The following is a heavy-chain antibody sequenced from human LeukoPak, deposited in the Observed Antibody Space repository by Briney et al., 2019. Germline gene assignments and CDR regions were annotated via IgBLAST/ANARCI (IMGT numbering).Heavy chain of an antibody. D-gene: IGHD3-16*01. CDR1: GFTFSSYS. CDR2: ISSSSSYI. J-gene: IGHJ3*02. CDR3: ARQMGEEAFGAFDI. Sequence: GGSLRLSCAASGFTFSSYSMNWVRQAPGKGLEWVSSISSSSSYIYYADSVKGRFTISRDNAKNSLYLQMNSLRAEDTAVYYCARQMGEEAFGAFDIWGQGTMVTVSS. V-gene: IGHV3-21*01.